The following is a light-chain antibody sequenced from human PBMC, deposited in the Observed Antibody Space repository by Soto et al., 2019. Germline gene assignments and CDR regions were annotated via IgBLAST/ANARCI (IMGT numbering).Light chain of an antibody. Sequence: IVLAHSPGTLSLSPGDRATLSCRASQSVSRSYFGWYQQKPGQAPRLLMYGASSRAAGVPDRVSGSGSGTEFTLTISRLEPEDFTVYYCHHYETFGQGTKVDIK. J-gene: IGKJ1*01. V-gene: IGKV3-20*01. CDR1: QSVSRSY. CDR3: HHYET. CDR2: GAS.